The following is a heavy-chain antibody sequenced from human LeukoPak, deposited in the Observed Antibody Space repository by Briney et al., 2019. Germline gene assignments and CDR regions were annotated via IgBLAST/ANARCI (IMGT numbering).Heavy chain of an antibody. V-gene: IGHV3-30*04. D-gene: IGHD3-3*01. CDR3: ARDATVVIIEYSFDY. CDR1: GFTFSSYA. CDR2: ISYDGSNK. J-gene: IGHJ4*02. Sequence: GGSLRLSCAASGFTFSSYAMHWVRQAPGKGLEWVAVISYDGSNKYYADSVKGRFTISRDNSKNTLYLQMNSLRAEDTAVYYCARDATVVIIEYSFDYWGQGTLVTVSS.